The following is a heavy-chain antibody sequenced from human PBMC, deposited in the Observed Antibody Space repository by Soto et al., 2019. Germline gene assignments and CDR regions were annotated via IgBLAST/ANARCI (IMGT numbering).Heavy chain of an antibody. Sequence: QVQLQESGPGLVKPSETLSLTCNVSGGSIRSYYWSWGRQPAGKPLEWSGRIDTSGSTNYNPSLKSRVSMSVDTSKNQFSLEVTSVTAADTAVYYCAREGASGFGMDVWGLGTTVTVSS. D-gene: IGHD1-26*01. CDR3: AREGASGFGMDV. CDR1: GGSIRSYY. J-gene: IGHJ6*02. CDR2: IDTSGST. V-gene: IGHV4-4*07.